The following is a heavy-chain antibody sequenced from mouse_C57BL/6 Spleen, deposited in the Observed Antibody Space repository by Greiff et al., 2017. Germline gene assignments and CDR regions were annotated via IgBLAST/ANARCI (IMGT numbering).Heavy chain of an antibody. Sequence: EVKLMESGEGLVKPGGSLKLSCAASGFTFSSYAMSWVRQTPEKRLEWVAYISSGGDYIYYADTVKGRFTISRDNARNTLYLQMSSLKSEDTAMYYCTRVTAQATPFAYWGQGTLVTVSA. V-gene: IGHV5-9-1*02. CDR2: ISSGGDYI. J-gene: IGHJ3*01. D-gene: IGHD3-2*02. CDR1: GFTFSSYA. CDR3: TRVTAQATPFAY.